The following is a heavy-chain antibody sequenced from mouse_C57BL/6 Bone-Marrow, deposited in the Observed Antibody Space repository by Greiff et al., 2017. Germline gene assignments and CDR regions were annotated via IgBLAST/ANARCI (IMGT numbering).Heavy chain of an antibody. D-gene: IGHD2-1*01. Sequence: QVQLQQPGAELVRPGSSVKLSCKASGYTFTSYWMDWVKQRPGQGLEWIGNIYPSDGETHYNQKFKDKATLTVDKSSSTAYMQLSSLTSEDSAVYYCARGGKKLPWFAYWGQGTLVTVSA. CDR2: IYPSDGET. J-gene: IGHJ3*01. CDR3: ARGGKKLPWFAY. V-gene: IGHV1-61*01. CDR1: GYTFTSYW.